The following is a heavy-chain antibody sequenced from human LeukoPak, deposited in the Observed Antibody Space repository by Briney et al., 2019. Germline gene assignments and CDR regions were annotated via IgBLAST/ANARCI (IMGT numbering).Heavy chain of an antibody. J-gene: IGHJ5*02. CDR3: ARASYYYDSSGYSAPNWFDP. D-gene: IGHD3-22*01. CDR1: GGSISSGGYS. V-gene: IGHV4-30-2*01. Sequence: PSETLSLTCAVSGGSISSGGYSWSWIRQPPGKGLEWIGYIYHSGSTYYNPSLKSRVTMSVDTSKNQFSLKLSSVTAADTAVYYCARASYYYDSSGYSAPNWFDPWGQGTLVTVSS. CDR2: IYHSGST.